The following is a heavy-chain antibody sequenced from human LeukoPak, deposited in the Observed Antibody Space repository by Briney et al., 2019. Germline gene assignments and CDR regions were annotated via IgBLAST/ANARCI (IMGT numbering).Heavy chain of an antibody. V-gene: IGHV4-34*01. Sequence: SETLSLTCTVSGGSINNDYWSWIRQPPGKGLEWIGEINHSGSTNYNPSLKSRVTISVDTSKNQFSLKLSSVTAADTAVYYCAREDYGDPNWYFDLWGRGTLVTVSS. CDR2: INHSGST. D-gene: IGHD4-17*01. CDR3: AREDYGDPNWYFDL. J-gene: IGHJ2*01. CDR1: GGSINNDY.